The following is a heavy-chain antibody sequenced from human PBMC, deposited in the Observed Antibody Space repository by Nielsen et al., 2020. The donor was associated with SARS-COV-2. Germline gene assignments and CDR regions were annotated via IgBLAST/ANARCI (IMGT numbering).Heavy chain of an antibody. CDR3: TREGAYCGGDCYSDY. J-gene: IGHJ4*02. V-gene: IGHV3-49*04. D-gene: IGHD2-21*02. CDR2: IRSKAYGGTT. Sequence: GGSLRLSCTASGFTFGDYAMSWVRQAPGKGLEWVGFIRSKAYGGTTEYAASVKGRFTISRDDSKSIAYLQMNSLKTEDTAVYYCTREGAYCGGDCYSDYWGQGTLVTVSS. CDR1: GFTFGDYA.